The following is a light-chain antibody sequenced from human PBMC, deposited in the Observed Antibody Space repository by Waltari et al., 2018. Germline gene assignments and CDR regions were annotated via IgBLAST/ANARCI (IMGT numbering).Light chain of an antibody. CDR1: SSDLGPYTY. CDR3: SSYTSSSSVV. V-gene: IGLV2-14*01. Sequence: QSALTQPASVSGSPGQSTTISCTGTSSDLGPYTYLSWYQQFPGKAPKLIIYEVFKRPSGISDRFSGSKSGNTASLTISGLQAEDEADYYCSSYTSSSSVVFGGGTKLAVL. J-gene: IGLJ2*01. CDR2: EVF.